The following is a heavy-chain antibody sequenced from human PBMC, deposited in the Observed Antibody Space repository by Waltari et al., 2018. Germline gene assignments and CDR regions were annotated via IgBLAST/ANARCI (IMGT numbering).Heavy chain of an antibody. CDR1: GYTFTGYY. Sequence: QVQLVQSGAEVKKPGASVKVSCKASGYTFTGYYMHWVRQAPGQGLEWMGRINPNSGGTNYAQKFQGRVTMTRDTSISTAYMELSRLRSDDTAVYYCARESYDSSGYYSWVDYWGQGTLVTVSS. J-gene: IGHJ4*02. CDR3: ARESYDSSGYYSWVDY. D-gene: IGHD3-22*01. V-gene: IGHV1-2*06. CDR2: INPNSGGT.